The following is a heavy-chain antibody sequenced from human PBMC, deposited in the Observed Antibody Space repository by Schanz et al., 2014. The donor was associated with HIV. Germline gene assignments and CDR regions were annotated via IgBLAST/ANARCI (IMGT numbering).Heavy chain of an antibody. J-gene: IGHJ4*02. D-gene: IGHD4-4*01. CDR3: ARGPDYSSASYKFDY. CDR1: GYTFTTYD. V-gene: IGHV1-8*01. CDR2: MNPNSGNT. Sequence: QVPLVQSGAEVKKPGASVRVSCEASGYTFTTYDINWVRQATGQGLEWMGWMNPNSGNTGYAQKFQGRVTMSRNVPKNTAYMELRGLTSEDTAVYFCARGPDYSSASYKFDYWGQGTPVSVYS.